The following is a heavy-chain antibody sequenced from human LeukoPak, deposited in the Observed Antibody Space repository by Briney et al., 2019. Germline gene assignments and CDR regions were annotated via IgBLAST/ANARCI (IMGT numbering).Heavy chain of an antibody. CDR3: ASDDSSSWRFYYGMDV. CDR1: GFTFSDYY. J-gene: IGHJ6*02. D-gene: IGHD6-13*01. CDR2: ISSSGSTI. V-gene: IGHV3-11*01. Sequence: PGGSLRLSCAASGFTFSDYYMSWIRQAPGKGLEWVSYISSSGSTIYYADSVKGRFTISRDNAKNSLYLQMNSLRAEDTAVYYCASDDSSSWRFYYGMDVWGQGTTVTVSS.